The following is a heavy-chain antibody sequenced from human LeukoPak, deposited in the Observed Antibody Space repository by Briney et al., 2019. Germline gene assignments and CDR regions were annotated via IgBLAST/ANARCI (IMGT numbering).Heavy chain of an antibody. J-gene: IGHJ4*02. Sequence: TSETLSLTCTVSGYSISSGYYWAWIRQPPGKGLEWIGGIFHTGSTYHNPSLKSRVTISVDTSKNQFSLKLNSVTAADTAVYYCARDHSSSSEDYWGQGTLVTVSS. CDR3: ARDHSSSSEDY. CDR2: IFHTGST. D-gene: IGHD6-13*01. V-gene: IGHV4-38-2*02. CDR1: GYSISSGYY.